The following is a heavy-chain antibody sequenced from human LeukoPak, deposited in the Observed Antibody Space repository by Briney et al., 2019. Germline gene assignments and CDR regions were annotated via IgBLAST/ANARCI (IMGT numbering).Heavy chain of an antibody. D-gene: IGHD2-8*02. Sequence: SSETLSLTCSVSGGSIGAYYWSWIRQPPGKGLEWIGYVYNSGITDYSPSLKSRGTISVDTSKIQFSLKLSSVTAADTAVYYCARLSPVGTGGQWYFDVWGRGALSLSPQ. CDR1: GGSIGAYY. CDR3: ARLSPVGTGGQWYFDV. V-gene: IGHV4-4*08. J-gene: IGHJ2*01. CDR2: VYNSGIT.